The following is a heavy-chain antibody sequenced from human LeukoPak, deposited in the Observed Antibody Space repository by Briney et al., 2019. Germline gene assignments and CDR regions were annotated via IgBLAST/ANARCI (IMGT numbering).Heavy chain of an antibody. D-gene: IGHD3-9*01. V-gene: IGHV3-20*04. CDR2: INWNGGST. Sequence: GGSLRLSCAASGFTFDDYGMSWVRQAPGKGLDWVSGINWNGGSTGYADSVKGRFTISRDNAKDSLYLQMNSLRAEDTALYYCARARYDILTGDLDYWGQGTLVTVSS. CDR1: GFTFDDYG. J-gene: IGHJ4*02. CDR3: ARARYDILTGDLDY.